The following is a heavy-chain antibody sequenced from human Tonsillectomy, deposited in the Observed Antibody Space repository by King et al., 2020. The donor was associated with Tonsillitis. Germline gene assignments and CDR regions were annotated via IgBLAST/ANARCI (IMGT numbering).Heavy chain of an antibody. CDR1: GFTFRNYW. CDR3: ARADTVMGNHYYGMDV. J-gene: IGHJ6*02. V-gene: IGHV3-7*03. CDR2: IKQDGSEK. D-gene: IGHD5-18*01. Sequence: DVQLVESGGGLVQPGGSLRLSCAASGFTFRNYWMSWVRQAPGKGLEWVANIKQDGSEKYYVDSVKGRFTISRDNAKNSLYLQMNSLRVDDTAVYYCARADTVMGNHYYGMDVWGQGTTVTVSS.